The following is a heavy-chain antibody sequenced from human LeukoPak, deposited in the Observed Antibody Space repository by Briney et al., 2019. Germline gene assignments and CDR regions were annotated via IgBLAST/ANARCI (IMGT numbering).Heavy chain of an antibody. CDR3: ARLIVAAAVDY. CDR1: GGSISSSSYY. Sequence: PSQTLSLTYTVSGGSISSSSYYWGWIRQPPGKGLEWVGSIYYSGSTYYNPSLKGRVTISVDTSKNQFSLKLSSVTAADTAVYYCARLIVAAAVDYWGQGTLVTVSS. D-gene: IGHD6-13*01. V-gene: IGHV4-39*01. CDR2: IYYSGST. J-gene: IGHJ4*02.